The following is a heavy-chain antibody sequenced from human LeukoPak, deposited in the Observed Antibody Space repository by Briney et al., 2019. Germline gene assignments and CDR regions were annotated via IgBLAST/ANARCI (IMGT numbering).Heavy chain of an antibody. Sequence: GGSLRLSSAASGFSFTNAWMSWVRPAPRKGLEWVGRIKSKTDGGTTDYAAPVKGRFTISRDDSKNTLYLQMNSLKTEDTAVYYCTTGIFDYWGQGTLVTVSS. CDR1: GFSFTNAW. D-gene: IGHD1-14*01. CDR3: TTGIFDY. J-gene: IGHJ4*02. CDR2: IKSKTDGGTT. V-gene: IGHV3-15*01.